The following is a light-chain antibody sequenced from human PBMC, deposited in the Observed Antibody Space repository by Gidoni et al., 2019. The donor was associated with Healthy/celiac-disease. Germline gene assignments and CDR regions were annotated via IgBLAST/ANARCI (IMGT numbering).Light chain of an antibody. CDR1: QGIRND. CDR3: LQDYNYPLT. CDR2: AAS. J-gene: IGKJ4*01. V-gene: IGKV1-6*01. Sequence: AIQMTQSPSSLSASVGDRVTITCRASQGIRNDLGWYQQKPGKAPKLLIYAASSLQSGVTSRFSGSGSGTDFTLTISSLQPEDFATYYCLQDYNYPLTFXGXTKVEIK.